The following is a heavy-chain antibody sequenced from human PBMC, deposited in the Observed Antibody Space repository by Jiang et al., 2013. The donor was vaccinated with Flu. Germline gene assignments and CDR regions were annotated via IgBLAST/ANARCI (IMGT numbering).Heavy chain of an antibody. CDR1: GYSISGYY. D-gene: IGHD3-9*01. CDR3: ARVSRHYDILTGRDGYYYGMDV. V-gene: IGHV4-59*01. J-gene: IGHJ6*02. CDR2: IYYSGST. Sequence: GPGLVKPSETLSLTCTVSGYSISGYYWSWIRQPPGKGLEWIGYIYYSGSTKYNPSLKSRVTISIDTPKNQFSLKLSSVTAADTAVYYCARVSRHYDILTGRDGYYYGMDVWGQGTTVTVSS.